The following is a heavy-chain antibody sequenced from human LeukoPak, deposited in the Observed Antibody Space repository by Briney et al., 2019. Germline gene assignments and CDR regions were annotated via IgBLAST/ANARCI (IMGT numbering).Heavy chain of an antibody. CDR3: ARGRGWLQSTPFDY. V-gene: IGHV4-59*01. CDR1: GGSISTYY. CDR2: IYYSGST. Sequence: PSETLSLTCTVSGGSISTYYWSWIRQPPGKGLEWIGYIYYSGSTNSNPSLKSRVTMSVDTSKNQFSLKLSSVTAADSAVYYCARGRGWLQSTPFDYWGQGTLVTV. J-gene: IGHJ4*02. D-gene: IGHD5-24*01.